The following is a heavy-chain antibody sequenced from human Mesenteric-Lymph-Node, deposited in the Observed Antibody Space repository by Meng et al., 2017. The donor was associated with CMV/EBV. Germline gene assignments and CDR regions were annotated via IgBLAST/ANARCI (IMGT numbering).Heavy chain of an antibody. CDR1: GFTFSNYW. CDR2: ISDDGAHT. V-gene: IGHV3-74*01. Sequence: LSLTGAASGFTFSNYWMHWVRQAPGKGLVWVSRISDDGAHTTYADSVKGRFTISRDNAKNTLYLQMNSLRAEDTAVYYCARVTVTNYFYYYGMDVWGQGTTVTVSS. CDR3: ARVTVTNYFYYYGMDV. J-gene: IGHJ6*02. D-gene: IGHD4-11*01.